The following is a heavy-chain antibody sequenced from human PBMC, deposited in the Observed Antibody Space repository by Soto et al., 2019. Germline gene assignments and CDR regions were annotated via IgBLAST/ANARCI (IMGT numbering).Heavy chain of an antibody. J-gene: IGHJ6*02. CDR3: AKDPPVSQQPRDYGMDV. D-gene: IGHD6-13*01. CDR2: ISGSGGST. CDR1: GFTFSSYD. V-gene: IGHV3-23*01. Sequence: EVQLLESGGGLVQPGGSLRLSCAASGFTFSSYDMSWVRQAPGKGLEWVSGISGSGGSTYYADSVKGRFTISRDNSKTTLYLQMNSLRAEDTAVYYCAKDPPVSQQPRDYGMDVWGQGTTVTVSS.